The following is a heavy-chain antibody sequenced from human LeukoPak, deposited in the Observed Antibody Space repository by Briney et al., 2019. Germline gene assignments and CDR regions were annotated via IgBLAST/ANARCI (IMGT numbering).Heavy chain of an antibody. J-gene: IGHJ4*02. V-gene: IGHV4-39*01. D-gene: IGHD6-13*01. CDR1: GDSISGSNSF. CDR2: VFYSGSS. CDR3: ARRGITYSTSFFNS. Sequence: PSETLSLTCTVSGDSISGSNSFWGWIRRPPGKGLEWIGHVFYSGSSYYNPSLKSRVTISVDTSENQFSLRLSSVTATDTAIYYCARRGITYSTSFFNSWGQGTLVTV.